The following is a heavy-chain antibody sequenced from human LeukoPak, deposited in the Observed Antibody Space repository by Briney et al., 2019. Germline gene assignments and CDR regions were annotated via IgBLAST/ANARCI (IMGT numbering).Heavy chain of an antibody. V-gene: IGHV3-64D*09. CDR2: ISSNGGST. CDR3: VRQWLVLGHYYFDY. J-gene: IGHJ4*02. D-gene: IGHD6-19*01. Sequence: GGSLRLSCSASGXTFSSYAMHWVRQAPGKGLEYVSAISSNGGSTYYADSVKGRFTISRDNSKNTLYLQMSSLRAEDTAVYYCVRQWLVLGHYYFDYWGQGTLVTVSS. CDR1: GXTFSSYA.